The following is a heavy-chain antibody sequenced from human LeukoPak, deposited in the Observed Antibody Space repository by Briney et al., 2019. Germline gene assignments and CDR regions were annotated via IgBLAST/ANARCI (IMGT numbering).Heavy chain of an antibody. CDR3: AQKAPY. CDR1: GFTFSSYG. CDR2: ISYDGSNK. J-gene: IGHJ4*02. Sequence: PGGSLRLSCAASGFTFSSYGMHWVRQAPGKGLEWVAVISYDGSNKYYADSVKGRFTISRDNSKNTLYLQMNSLRAEDTAVYYCAQKAPYWGQGTLVTVSS. V-gene: IGHV3-30*18.